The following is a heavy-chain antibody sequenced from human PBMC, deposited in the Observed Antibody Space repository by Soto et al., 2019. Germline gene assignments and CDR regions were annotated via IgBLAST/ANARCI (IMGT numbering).Heavy chain of an antibody. V-gene: IGHV1-69*13. CDR3: TRGRNIMTTVVTTFDY. CDR1: GGTFSSYA. Sequence: SVKVSCKASGGTFSSYAISSVRQAPGQGLEWMGGIIPIFGTANYAQKFQGRDTITAYESTSTASIELRSLRSEDTALLYCTRGRNIMTTVVTTFDYWGQGTLVTVSS. D-gene: IGHD4-17*01. CDR2: IIPIFGTA. J-gene: IGHJ4*02.